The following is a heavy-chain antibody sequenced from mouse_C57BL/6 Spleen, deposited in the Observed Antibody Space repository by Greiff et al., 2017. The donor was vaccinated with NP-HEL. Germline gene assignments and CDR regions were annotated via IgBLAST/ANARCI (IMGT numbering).Heavy chain of an antibody. CDR1: GFSLTSYG. CDR3: ARGDYYGLYYYAMDY. Sequence: VKLMESGPGLVQPSQSLSITCTVSGFSLTSYGVHWVRQSPGKGLEWLGVIWSGGSTDYNAAFISRLSISKDNSKSQVFFKMNSLQADDTAIYYCARGDYYGLYYYAMDYWGQGTSVTVSS. J-gene: IGHJ4*01. V-gene: IGHV2-2*01. D-gene: IGHD1-1*01. CDR2: IWSGGST.